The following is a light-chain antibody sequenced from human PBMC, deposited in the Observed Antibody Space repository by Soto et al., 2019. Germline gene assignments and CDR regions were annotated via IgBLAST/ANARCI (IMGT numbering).Light chain of an antibody. J-gene: IGLJ2*01. Sequence: QSVLTQPRSVSGSPGQSVTISCTGTSSDVGGYNYVSWYQQHPGKAPKLMIYDVSKRPSGVPDRFSGSKSGNTASLTISGLQAEDEADYYCCSDAGSYAVFGGGTKLTVL. CDR3: CSDAGSYAV. CDR2: DVS. V-gene: IGLV2-11*01. CDR1: SSDVGGYNY.